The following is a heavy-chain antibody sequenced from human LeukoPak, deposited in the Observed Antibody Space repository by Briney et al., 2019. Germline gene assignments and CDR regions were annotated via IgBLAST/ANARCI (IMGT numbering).Heavy chain of an antibody. CDR3: ARDGRSGNFDK. CDR2: IKSDGSIT. CDR1: GFTFSGYW. V-gene: IGHV3-74*01. J-gene: IGHJ4*02. Sequence: GGSLRLSCAASGFTFSGYWMHWVRQAPGKGLAWVSVIKSDGSITTYADSVKGRFTISRDTAKNTLYQQMNSLRAEDTAVYYCARDGRSGNFDKWGQGTLVSVS. D-gene: IGHD1-26*01.